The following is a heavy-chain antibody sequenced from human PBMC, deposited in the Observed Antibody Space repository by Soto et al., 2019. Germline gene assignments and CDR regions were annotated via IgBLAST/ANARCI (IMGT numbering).Heavy chain of an antibody. V-gene: IGHV1-69*02. CDR1: GGTFSSYT. CDR2: IIPILGIA. Sequence: GASVKVSCKASGGTFSSYTISWVRQAPGQGLEWMGRIIPILGIANYAQKFQGRVTITADKSTSTAYMELSSLRSEDTAVYYCASETLKDTAMVIRDYYYYYMDVWGKGTTVTVSS. J-gene: IGHJ6*03. CDR3: ASETLKDTAMVIRDYYYYYMDV. D-gene: IGHD5-18*01.